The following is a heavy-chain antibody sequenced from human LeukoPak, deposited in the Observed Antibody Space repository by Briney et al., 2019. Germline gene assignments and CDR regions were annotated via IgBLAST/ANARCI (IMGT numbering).Heavy chain of an antibody. J-gene: IGHJ6*04. Sequence: GESLKISCKASGYSFTSYWIGWVRQMPGKGLEWMAIIYPGDSDTRYSPSFQGQVTISADKSISTAYLQWSSLKASDTAIYYCARHRNYYASGSYYDPQSPLDVWGKGTTVTVSS. D-gene: IGHD3-10*01. CDR3: ARHRNYYASGSYYDPQSPLDV. V-gene: IGHV5-51*01. CDR1: GYSFTSYW. CDR2: IYPGDSDT.